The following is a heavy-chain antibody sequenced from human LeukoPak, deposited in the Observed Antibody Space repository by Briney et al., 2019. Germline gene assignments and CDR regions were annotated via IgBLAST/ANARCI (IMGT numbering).Heavy chain of an antibody. CDR1: GYTFTGYY. CDR2: INPNSGGT. Sequence: ASVKVSCKASGYTFTGYYMHWVRQAPGQGLEWMGWINPNSGGTNYAQKFQGWVTMTRDTSISTAYMELSRLRSDDTAVYYCARGLSSGIEYYLDYWGQGTLVTVSS. J-gene: IGHJ4*02. V-gene: IGHV1-2*04. CDR3: ARGLSSGIEYYLDY. D-gene: IGHD6-19*01.